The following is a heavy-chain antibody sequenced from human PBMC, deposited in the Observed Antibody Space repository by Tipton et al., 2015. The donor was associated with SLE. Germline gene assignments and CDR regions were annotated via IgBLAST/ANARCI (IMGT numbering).Heavy chain of an antibody. D-gene: IGHD1-26*01. CDR3: ARRGGSYHSPFQY. J-gene: IGHJ1*01. Sequence: TLSLTCTVYGESFNGYFWTWIRQPPGRGLEWIAEIIHSGVTNYNPSLRSRVTISVDMSKNQVSLKLSSVTAADTAVYYCARRGGSYHSPFQYWGQGTLVTVSS. CDR1: GESFNGYF. CDR2: IIHSGVT. V-gene: IGHV4-34*12.